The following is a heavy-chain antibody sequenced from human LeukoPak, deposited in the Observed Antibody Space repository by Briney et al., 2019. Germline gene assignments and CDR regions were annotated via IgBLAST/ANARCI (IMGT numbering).Heavy chain of an antibody. CDR2: ISYDGSNK. V-gene: IGHV3-30-3*01. CDR3: ASSNY. Sequence: GWSLRLSCAASGFTFSSYAMHWVRQAPGKGLEWVAVISYDGSNKYYADSVKGRFTISRDNSKNTLYLQMNSLRAEDTAVYYCASSNYWGQGTLVTVSS. CDR1: GFTFSSYA. J-gene: IGHJ4*02.